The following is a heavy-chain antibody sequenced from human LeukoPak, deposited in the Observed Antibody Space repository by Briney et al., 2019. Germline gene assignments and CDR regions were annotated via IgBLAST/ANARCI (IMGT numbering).Heavy chain of an antibody. J-gene: IGHJ4*02. CDR1: GFTFSSYG. V-gene: IGHV3-30*18. CDR3: AKDYFDY. Sequence: GGSLRLSCAASGFTFSSYGMHWVRQAPGKGLEWVAVISYDGSNKFYADSVKGRFTISRDNSKNTLYLQMNSLRAEDTAVYYCAKDYFDYWGQGTLVTVSS. CDR2: ISYDGSNK.